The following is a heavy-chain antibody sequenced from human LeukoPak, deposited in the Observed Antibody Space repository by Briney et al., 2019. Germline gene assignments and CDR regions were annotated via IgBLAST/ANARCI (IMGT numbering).Heavy chain of an antibody. J-gene: IGHJ4*02. CDR1: GLSFSSYT. CDR2: IYSGGST. D-gene: IGHD1-26*01. CDR3: ARARSYTPNSDY. V-gene: IGHV3-66*01. Sequence: GGSLRLSCAASGLSFSSYTMMWVRQAPGKGLEWVSVIYSGGSTYYADSVKGRFTISRDNSKNTLYLQMNSLRAEDTAVYYCARARSYTPNSDYWGQGTLVTVSS.